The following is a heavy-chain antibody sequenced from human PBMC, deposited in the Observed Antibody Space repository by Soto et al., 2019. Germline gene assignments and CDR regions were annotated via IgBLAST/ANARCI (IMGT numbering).Heavy chain of an antibody. CDR2: ISSSSIYT. CDR1: GFTFSDYY. J-gene: IGHJ6*02. V-gene: IGHV3-11*06. CDR3: ARDSIAAAGIPQGYYGMDV. D-gene: IGHD6-13*01. Sequence: PGGSLRLSCAASGFTFSDYYISWIRQAPWKGLEWVSYISSSSIYTNYADSVKGRFTISRDNAKNSLYLQMNSLRAEDTAVYYCARDSIAAAGIPQGYYGMDVWGQGTTVTVSS.